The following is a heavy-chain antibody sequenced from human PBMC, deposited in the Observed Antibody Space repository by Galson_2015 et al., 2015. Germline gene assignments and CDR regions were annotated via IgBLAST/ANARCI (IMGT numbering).Heavy chain of an antibody. Sequence: SLRLGCAASGFTFSSYSMNWVRQAPGKGLEWVSSISSSSSYIYYADSVKGRFTISRDNAKNSLYLQMNSLRAEDTAVYYCARDPTNYDSSGYFPYYYYYYGMDVWGQGTTVTVSS. CDR3: ARDPTNYDSSGYFPYYYYYYGMDV. CDR2: ISSSSSYI. V-gene: IGHV3-21*01. J-gene: IGHJ6*02. D-gene: IGHD3-22*01. CDR1: GFTFSSYS.